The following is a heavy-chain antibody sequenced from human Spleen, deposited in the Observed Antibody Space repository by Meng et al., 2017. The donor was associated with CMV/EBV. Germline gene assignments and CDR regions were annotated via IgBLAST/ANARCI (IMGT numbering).Heavy chain of an antibody. Sequence: SETLSLTCTVSGGSISSSSYYWGWIRQPPGKGLEWIGSIYYSGSTYYNPSLKSRVTISVDTSKNQFSLKLSSVTAADTAVYYCARGGDYCSSTSCYFAFDIWGQGTMVTVSS. CDR2: IYYSGST. CDR1: GGSISSSSYY. D-gene: IGHD2-2*01. J-gene: IGHJ3*02. V-gene: IGHV4-39*07. CDR3: ARGGDYCSSTSCYFAFDI.